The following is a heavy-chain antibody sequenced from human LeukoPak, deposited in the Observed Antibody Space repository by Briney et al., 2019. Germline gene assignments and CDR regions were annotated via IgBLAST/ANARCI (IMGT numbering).Heavy chain of an antibody. J-gene: IGHJ4*02. CDR2: IIPILGIA. CDR3: ARSHYYGSGSYYFLQRGPLDY. V-gene: IGHV1-69*04. Sequence: APVKVSCKASGGTFSSYAISWVRQAPGQGLEWMGRIIPILGIANYAQKFQGRVTITADKSTSTAYMELSSLRSEDTAVYYCARSHYYGSGSYYFLQRGPLDYWGQGTLVTVSS. CDR1: GGTFSSYA. D-gene: IGHD3-10*01.